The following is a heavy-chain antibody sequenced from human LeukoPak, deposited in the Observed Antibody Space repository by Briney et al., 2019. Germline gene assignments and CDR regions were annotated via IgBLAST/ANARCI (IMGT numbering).Heavy chain of an antibody. Sequence: SETLSLTCTVSGGSISTYYWSWIRQPPGRGLEWVGYIYYSGITDYSPSLKSRVTISIDTSKKQFSLKLSSVTAADTAVYYCARWEASRVAFDIWGQGTLVTVSS. CDR3: ARWEASRVAFDI. CDR2: IYYSGIT. V-gene: IGHV4-59*01. D-gene: IGHD1-26*01. J-gene: IGHJ3*02. CDR1: GGSISTYY.